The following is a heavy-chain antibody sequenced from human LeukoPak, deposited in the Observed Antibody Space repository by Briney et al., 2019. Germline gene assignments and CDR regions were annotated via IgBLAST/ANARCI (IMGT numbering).Heavy chain of an antibody. Sequence: GGSLRLSCAASGFTFSSYAMSWVRQAPGKGLEWVSAISGSGGSTYYADSVKGRFTISRDNSKNTLYLQMNSLRAEDTAVYYCARGTEFARGGIDYWGQGTLVTVSS. CDR2: ISGSGGST. J-gene: IGHJ4*02. CDR1: GFTFSSYA. D-gene: IGHD3-10*01. V-gene: IGHV3-23*01. CDR3: ARGTEFARGGIDY.